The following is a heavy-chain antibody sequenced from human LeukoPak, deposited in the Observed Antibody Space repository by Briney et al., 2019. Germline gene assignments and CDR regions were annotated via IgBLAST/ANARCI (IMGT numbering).Heavy chain of an antibody. CDR2: IIPILGIA. CDR3: ARDEEGEVSMIVVAPLSY. CDR1: GGTLSSYA. V-gene: IGHV1-69*04. D-gene: IGHD3-22*01. Sequence: ASVRVSCKASGGTLSSYAISWVRQAPGQGLEWMGRIIPILGIANYAQKFQGRVTITADKSTSTAYMELSSLRSEDTAVYYCARDEEGEVSMIVVAPLSYWGQGTLVTVSS. J-gene: IGHJ4*02.